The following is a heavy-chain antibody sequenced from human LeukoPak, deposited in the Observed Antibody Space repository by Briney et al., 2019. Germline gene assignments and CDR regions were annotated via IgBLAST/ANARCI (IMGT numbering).Heavy chain of an antibody. Sequence: ASVKISCKASGYTFTTYYMHWVRQAPGQGLEWMGVVNPSGGGTSYSQMFQGRLTMTRDMSTSTAFMELSSLRSEDTAVYYCARGHAGYRSSWVHYYYMDVWGKGTTVTVSS. D-gene: IGHD6-13*01. J-gene: IGHJ6*03. CDR1: GYTFTTYY. CDR3: ARGHAGYRSSWVHYYYMDV. V-gene: IGHV1-46*01. CDR2: VNPSGGGT.